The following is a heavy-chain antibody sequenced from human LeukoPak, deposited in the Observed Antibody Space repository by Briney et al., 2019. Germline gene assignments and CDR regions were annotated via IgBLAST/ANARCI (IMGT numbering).Heavy chain of an antibody. CDR1: GGSFSGYY. D-gene: IGHD3-3*01. CDR3: AREQGITIFGVVIYITNWFDP. J-gene: IGHJ5*02. CDR2: INHSGGT. V-gene: IGHV4-34*01. Sequence: SETLSLTCAVYGGSFSGYYWSWIRQPPGKGLEWIGEINHSGGTNYNPSLKSRVTISVDTSKNQFSLKLSSVTAADTAVYYCAREQGITIFGVVIYITNWFDPWGQGTLVTVSS.